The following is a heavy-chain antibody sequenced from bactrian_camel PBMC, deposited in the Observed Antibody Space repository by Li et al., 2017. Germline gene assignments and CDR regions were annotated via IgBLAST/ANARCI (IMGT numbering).Heavy chain of an antibody. V-gene: IGHV3S6*01. D-gene: IGHD3*01. Sequence: HVQLVESGGGSAQAGGSLRLSCVASESVYSSCMGWFRQAPGKGLEWVAQIAYDGWVSRYHDSAKGRFTISRDNAKNMLYLQMNSLKPEDTAMYYCTTGYGRYGLHGLSDGPRGQGTQVTVSS. J-gene: IGHJ4*01. CDR1: ESVYSSC. CDR2: IAYDGWVS. CDR3: TTGYGRYGLHGLSDGP.